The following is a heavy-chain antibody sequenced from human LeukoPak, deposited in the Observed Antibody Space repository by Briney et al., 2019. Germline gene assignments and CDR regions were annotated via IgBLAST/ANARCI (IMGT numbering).Heavy chain of an antibody. Sequence: PGGSLRLSCAASGFTFSSYGMHWVRQAPGKGLEWVAVIWYDGSNKYYADSVKGRFTISRDNSKNTLYLQMNSLRAEDTAVYYCAKESGHNNPFDYWRQGTLVTVSS. CDR1: GFTFSSYG. V-gene: IGHV3-33*06. D-gene: IGHD5-24*01. J-gene: IGHJ4*02. CDR3: AKESGHNNPFDY. CDR2: IWYDGSNK.